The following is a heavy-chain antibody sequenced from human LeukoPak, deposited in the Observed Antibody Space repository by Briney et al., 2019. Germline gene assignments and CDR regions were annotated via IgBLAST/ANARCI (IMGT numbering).Heavy chain of an antibody. CDR2: ISYSGRT. D-gene: IGHD3-10*01. CDR3: VGSGSYYYFRVEFDY. CDR1: DGSISSNSYY. Sequence: SETLSLTCTVSDGSISSNSYYWGWIRQPPGKGLEWIGSISYSGRTYYNPSLESRVTISVDASKNQFSLELNSVTAADTAVYYCVGSGSYYYFRVEFDYWGQGTLVTVSS. V-gene: IGHV4-39*01. J-gene: IGHJ4*02.